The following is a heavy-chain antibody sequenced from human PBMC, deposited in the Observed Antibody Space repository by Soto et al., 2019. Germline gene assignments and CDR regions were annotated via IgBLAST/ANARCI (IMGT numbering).Heavy chain of an antibody. V-gene: IGHV4-30-2*01. CDR1: GGSISSGGYS. CDR2: IYHSGST. CDR3: ARGLKHNNWFDP. J-gene: IGHJ5*02. Sequence: SETLSLTCAVSGGSISSGGYSWSWIRQPPGKGLEWIGYIYHSGSTYYNPSLKSRVTISVDRSKNQFSLKLSSVTAADTAVYYCARGLKHNNWFDPWGQGTLVTVSS.